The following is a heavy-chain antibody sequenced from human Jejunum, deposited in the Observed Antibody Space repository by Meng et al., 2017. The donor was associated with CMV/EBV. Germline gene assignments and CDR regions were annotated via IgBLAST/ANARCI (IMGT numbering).Heavy chain of an antibody. CDR3: ARDSGIAAAGTHGMDV. CDR1: NFNIYN. CDR2: IRPSSGST. J-gene: IGHJ6*02. Sequence: NFNIYNMQWVRQAPGQGLEWVGIIRPSSGSTTYARKFQGRVTMTRDTSTSTVYMELSSLRSEDTAVYYCARDSGIAAAGTHGMDVWGQGTTVTVSS. D-gene: IGHD6-13*01. V-gene: IGHV1-46*02.